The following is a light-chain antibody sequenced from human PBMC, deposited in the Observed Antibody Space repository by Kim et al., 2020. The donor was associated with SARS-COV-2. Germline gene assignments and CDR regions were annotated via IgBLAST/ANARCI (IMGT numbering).Light chain of an antibody. V-gene: IGKV1-33*01. CDR3: QQYDPDHS. CDR2: DAV. J-gene: IGKJ2*03. Sequence: IQLTQSPSTLSASIGDRVTITWRASQDIRDKLSWFQHKPGQAPKVLIYDAVTLQTGVPSRFSGSGSGTDFTFTISRLQPEDFATFSCQQYDPDHSFGQGTKLEI. CDR1: QDIRDK.